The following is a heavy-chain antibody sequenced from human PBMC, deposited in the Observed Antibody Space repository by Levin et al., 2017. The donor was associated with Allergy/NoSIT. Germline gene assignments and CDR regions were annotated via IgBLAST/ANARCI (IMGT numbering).Heavy chain of an antibody. D-gene: IGHD1-1*01. Sequence: LSLTCAVSGFTISESAMAWVRQAPGKGLEWVSVITGGGFNTYYGDSVKGRFTVSRDDSKDTLYLELNSLVGEDTAVYYCAKKQGGTSGFSFDVWGQGTMVTVSS. CDR2: ITGGGFNT. V-gene: IGHV3-23*01. CDR1: GFTISESA. CDR3: AKKQGGTSGFSFDV. J-gene: IGHJ3*01.